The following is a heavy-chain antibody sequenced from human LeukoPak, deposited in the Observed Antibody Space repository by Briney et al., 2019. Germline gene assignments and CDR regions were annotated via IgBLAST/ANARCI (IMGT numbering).Heavy chain of an antibody. D-gene: IGHD4-17*01. CDR2: INPNSGGT. V-gene: IGHV1-2*06. CDR3: ARDRAYGDYGGYWFDP. CDR1: GYTFTGYY. J-gene: IGHJ5*02. Sequence: GASVKVSCKASGYTFTGYYMHWVRQAPGQGLEWMGRINPNSGGTNYAQKFQGRVTMTRDTSISTAYMELSRLRSDDTAVYYCARDRAYGDYGGYWFDPWGQGTLDTVSS.